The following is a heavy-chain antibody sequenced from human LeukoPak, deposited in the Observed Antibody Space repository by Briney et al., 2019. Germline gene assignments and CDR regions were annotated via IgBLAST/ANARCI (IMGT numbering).Heavy chain of an antibody. CDR1: GGSIRGYY. V-gene: IGHV4-4*07. J-gene: IGHJ4*02. CDR2: IYISGST. D-gene: IGHD3-22*01. Sequence: SDTLSLTCTVSGGSIRGYYCSWIRPPAGKGLEWIGRIYISGSTNDNPSLKSRVTMSVDRSKNQFSLKLNSVTAADTAVYYCARDRGGYYYYFDYWSQGTLVTVSS. CDR3: ARDRGGYYYYFDY.